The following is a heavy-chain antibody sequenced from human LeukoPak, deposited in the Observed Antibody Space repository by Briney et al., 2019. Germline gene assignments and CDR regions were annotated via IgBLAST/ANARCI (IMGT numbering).Heavy chain of an antibody. CDR2: IYYSGST. J-gene: IGHJ6*03. D-gene: IGHD3-10*01. Sequence: SETLSLTCTVSGGSISSYYWSWIRQPPGKGLEWIGYIYYSGSTNYNPSLKSRVTISVDTSKNQFSLKLSSVTAADTAVYYCARGGSGSSIRYYYYYYMDVWGKGTTVTTSS. CDR3: ARGGSGSSIRYYYYYYMDV. V-gene: IGHV4-59*01. CDR1: GGSISSYY.